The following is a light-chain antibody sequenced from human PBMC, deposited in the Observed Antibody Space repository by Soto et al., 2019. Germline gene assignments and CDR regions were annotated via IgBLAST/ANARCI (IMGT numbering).Light chain of an antibody. CDR3: QQRINWPPLYT. V-gene: IGKV3-11*01. Sequence: EIVLTQSPATLSLSPGERATLSCRASQSVSSYLAWYQQKPGQAPRLLIYDASNRATGIPARFSGSGSGTDFTLTISSLEPEDFAVYYCQQRINWPPLYTFGQGTKLDIK. J-gene: IGKJ2*01. CDR1: QSVSSY. CDR2: DAS.